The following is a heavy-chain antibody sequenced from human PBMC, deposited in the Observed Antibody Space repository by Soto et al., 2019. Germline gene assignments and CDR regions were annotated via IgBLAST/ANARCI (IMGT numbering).Heavy chain of an antibody. CDR3: ARAGNYDFWSGYPHPPYYMDV. CDR1: GFTFSSYW. V-gene: IGHV3-7*01. D-gene: IGHD3-3*01. CDR2: IKQDGSEK. Sequence: GGSLRLSCAASGFTFSSYWMSWVRQAPGKGLEWVANIKQDGSEKYYVDSVKGRFTISRDNAKNSLYLQMNSLRAEDTAVYYCARAGNYDFWSGYPHPPYYMDVWGKGTTVTVSS. J-gene: IGHJ6*03.